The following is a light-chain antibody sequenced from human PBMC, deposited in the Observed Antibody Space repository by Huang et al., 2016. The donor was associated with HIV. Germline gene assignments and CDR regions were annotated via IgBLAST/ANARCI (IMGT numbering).Light chain of an antibody. CDR2: AAS. CDR1: QIVSSP. V-gene: IGKV3-15*01. Sequence: ETVMTQSPVTLSVSPGVRASLSCRSSQIVSSPLAWYQQKPGQAPRLLIYAASTRSTGFPARFSGSGAGKEFTLTISTLQSEDSAVYYCQQYNDFRSTFGPGTRVEIK. CDR3: QQYNDFRST. J-gene: IGKJ3*01.